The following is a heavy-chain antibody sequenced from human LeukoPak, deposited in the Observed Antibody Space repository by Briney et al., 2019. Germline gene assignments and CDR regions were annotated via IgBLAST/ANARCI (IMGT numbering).Heavy chain of an antibody. CDR3: ANGGELGYCSGGSCRYYYYDSSGYYY. Sequence: GGSLRLSCAASGFPFSSYGMHWVRQAPGKGLEWVAVISYDGSNKYYADSVKGRFTISRDNSKNTLYLQMNSLRAEDTAVYYCANGGELGYCSGGSCRYYYYDSSGYYYWGQGTLVTVSS. CDR2: ISYDGSNK. J-gene: IGHJ4*02. D-gene: IGHD2-15*01. V-gene: IGHV3-30*18. CDR1: GFPFSSYG.